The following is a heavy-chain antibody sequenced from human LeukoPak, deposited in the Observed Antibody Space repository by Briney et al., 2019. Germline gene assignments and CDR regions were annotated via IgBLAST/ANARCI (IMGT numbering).Heavy chain of an antibody. D-gene: IGHD3-10*01. CDR1: GFTFSSYS. J-gene: IGHJ3*02. CDR3: ATHELGDAFDI. V-gene: IGHV3-48*01. CDR2: ISSSSSTI. Sequence: GGSLRLSCAASGFTFSSYSMNWVRQAPGKGLEWVSYISSSSSTIYYADSVKGRFTISRDNAKNSLYLQMNSLRAEDTAVYYCATHELGDAFDIWGQGTMVTVSS.